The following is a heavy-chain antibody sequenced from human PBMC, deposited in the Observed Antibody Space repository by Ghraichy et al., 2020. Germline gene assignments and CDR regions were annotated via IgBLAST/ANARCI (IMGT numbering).Heavy chain of an antibody. Sequence: GSLRLSCTVSGGSVSSGSYYWSWIRQPPGKGLEWIGYIYYSGSTNYNPSLKSRVTISVDTSKNQFSLKLSSVTAADTAVYYCARGGSYLRSFDIWGQGTMVTVSS. D-gene: IGHD1-26*01. CDR2: IYYSGST. CDR3: ARGGSYLRSFDI. CDR1: GGSVSSGSYY. V-gene: IGHV4-61*01. J-gene: IGHJ3*02.